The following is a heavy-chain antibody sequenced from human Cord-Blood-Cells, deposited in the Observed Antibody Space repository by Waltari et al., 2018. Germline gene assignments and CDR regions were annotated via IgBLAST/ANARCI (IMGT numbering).Heavy chain of an antibody. CDR1: GYSFTSYW. CDR3: ARLIAARPGNDAFDI. D-gene: IGHD6-6*01. V-gene: IGHV5-51*01. Sequence: AEVKKPGESLKISCKCSGYSFTSYWIGWVRQMPGKGLEWMGIIYPGDSDTRYSPSFQGQVTISADKSISTAYLQWSSLKASDTAMYYCARLIAARPGNDAFDIWGQGTMVTVSS. J-gene: IGHJ3*02. CDR2: IYPGDSDT.